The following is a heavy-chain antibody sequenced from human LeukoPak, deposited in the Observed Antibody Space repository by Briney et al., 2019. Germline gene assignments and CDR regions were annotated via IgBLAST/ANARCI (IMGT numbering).Heavy chain of an antibody. J-gene: IGHJ5*02. CDR2: IKQDGSEK. V-gene: IGHV3-7*01. CDR1: GLTFSYYW. D-gene: IGHD2-2*01. Sequence: GSLRLSCAASGLTFSYYWMNWVRQAPGRGLEWVANIKQDGSEKYYVDSVKGRFTISRDNAKNSLYLQMNSLRAEDTAVYYCAREGVVPAAPNWFDPWGQGTLVTVSS. CDR3: AREGVVPAAPNWFDP.